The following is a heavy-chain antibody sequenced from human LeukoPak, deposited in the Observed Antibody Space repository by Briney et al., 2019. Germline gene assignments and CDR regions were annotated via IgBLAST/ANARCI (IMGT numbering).Heavy chain of an antibody. Sequence: AGGSLRLSCAASGCTFSSYGMHWVRQAPGKGLEWVAVIWYDGSNKYYADSVKGRFTISRDNSKNTLYLQMNSLRAEDTAVYYCARDGGASGDYVSWSYYFDYWGQGTLVTVSS. CDR2: IWYDGSNK. J-gene: IGHJ4*02. V-gene: IGHV3-33*01. CDR1: GCTFSSYG. D-gene: IGHD4-17*01. CDR3: ARDGGASGDYVSWSYYFDY.